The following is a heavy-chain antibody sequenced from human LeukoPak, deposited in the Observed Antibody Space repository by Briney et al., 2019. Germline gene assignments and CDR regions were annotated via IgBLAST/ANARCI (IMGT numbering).Heavy chain of an antibody. CDR1: GFTFSSYW. J-gene: IGHJ6*03. Sequence: GGSLRLSCAASGFTFSSYWMSWVRQAPGKGLEWVANIKQDGSEKYYVDSVKGRFTISRDNSRDTLYLQMNSLRAEDTAVYYCARGPAYYYYDMDVWGKGTTVTVSS. D-gene: IGHD2-2*01. CDR2: IKQDGSEK. CDR3: ARGPAYYYYDMDV. V-gene: IGHV3-7*03.